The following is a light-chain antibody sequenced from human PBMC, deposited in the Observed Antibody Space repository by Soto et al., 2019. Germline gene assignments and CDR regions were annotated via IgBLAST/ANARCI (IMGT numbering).Light chain of an antibody. CDR3: QQRSNWPT. CDR1: QSVSSY. Sequence: EIVLTQSPATLSLSPGERATLSCRASQSVSSYLAWYQQKPGQAPRLLFYDASNRATGIPARFSGSGSGTDFTLTISSLEPEDFTVYYCQQRSNWPTFGGGTKVDIK. J-gene: IGKJ4*01. CDR2: DAS. V-gene: IGKV3-11*01.